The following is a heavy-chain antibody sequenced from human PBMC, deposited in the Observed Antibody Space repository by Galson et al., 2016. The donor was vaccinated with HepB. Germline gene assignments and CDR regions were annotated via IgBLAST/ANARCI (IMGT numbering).Heavy chain of an antibody. CDR3: AKDPTGYNYYYGMDV. Sequence: SLRLSCAASGLTFSSYAMNWVRQAPGQGLEWVSSIIERGDITYYADSVKGRFTVSRDSSKNTLYLQMNSLRAVDTAVYYCAKDPTGYNYYYGMDVWGQGTTVTVSS. CDR2: IIERGDIT. J-gene: IGHJ6*02. V-gene: IGHV3-23*01. CDR1: GLTFSSYA.